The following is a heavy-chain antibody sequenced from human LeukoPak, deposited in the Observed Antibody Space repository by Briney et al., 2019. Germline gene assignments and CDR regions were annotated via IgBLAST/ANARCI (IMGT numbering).Heavy chain of an antibody. Sequence: GGSLRLSCAASGFTFDDYGMSWVHQAPGKRLEWVSGINWNGGSTGYADSVKGRFTISRDNAKNSLYLQMNSLRAEDTALYYCARFLKSPPRTQLLYKGGFPEAYMDVWGKGTTVTVSS. D-gene: IGHD2-2*02. CDR2: INWNGGST. V-gene: IGHV3-20*04. CDR1: GFTFDDYG. J-gene: IGHJ6*03. CDR3: ARFLKSPPRTQLLYKGGFPEAYMDV.